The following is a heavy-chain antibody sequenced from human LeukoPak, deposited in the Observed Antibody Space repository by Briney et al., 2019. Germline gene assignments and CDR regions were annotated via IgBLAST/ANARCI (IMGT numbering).Heavy chain of an antibody. CDR1: GYTFTSNY. CDR2: IYPRDGST. J-gene: IGHJ6*02. D-gene: IGHD3-3*01. Sequence: ASVKVSCKASGYTFTSNYIHWVRQAPGQGLEWMGMIYPRDGSTSYAQKFQGRVTMTRNTSISTAYMELSSLRSEDTAVYYCARGSIKRFPITIFGVRYGMDVWGQGTTVTVSS. V-gene: IGHV1-46*01. CDR3: ARGSIKRFPITIFGVRYGMDV.